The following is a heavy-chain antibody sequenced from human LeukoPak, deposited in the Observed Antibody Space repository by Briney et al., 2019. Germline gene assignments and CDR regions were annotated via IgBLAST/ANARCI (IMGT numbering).Heavy chain of an antibody. D-gene: IGHD5-18*01. CDR2: IYPGDSDT. J-gene: IGHJ4*02. Sequence: GESLKISCNGSGYSFTSYWIGWVRQMPGKGREWMGTIYPGDSDTRYSPSFQGQVTISADKSISTAYLQWSSLKASDTAMYYCARRGLDSYGLIDYWGQGTLVTVSS. CDR3: ARRGLDSYGLIDY. V-gene: IGHV5-51*01. CDR1: GYSFTSYW.